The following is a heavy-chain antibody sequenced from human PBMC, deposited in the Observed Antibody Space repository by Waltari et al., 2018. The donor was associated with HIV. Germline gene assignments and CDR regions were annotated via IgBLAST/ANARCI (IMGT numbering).Heavy chain of an antibody. CDR3: AKDKGGATYIFDY. D-gene: IGHD1-1*01. V-gene: IGHV3-30*18. CDR2: RSYDGSNK. CDR1: GFSFSTYG. J-gene: IGHJ4*02. Sequence: QVQLVESGGGVVQPGRSLRLSCASSGFSFSTYGMHWVRQAPGTGREWGAVRSYDGSNKYYADYVKGRFTIARGNAKNTLYLQRNSLRAEDTAVYYCAKDKGGATYIFDYWGQGTLVTVSS.